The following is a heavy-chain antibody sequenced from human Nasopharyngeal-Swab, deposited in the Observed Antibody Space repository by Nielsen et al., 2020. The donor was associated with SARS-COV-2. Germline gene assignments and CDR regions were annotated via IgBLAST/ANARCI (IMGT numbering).Heavy chain of an antibody. CDR1: GFTVTSNY. CDR3: AGDQLTAYGYYYYMDV. Sequence: GESLKISCAASGFTVTSNYMSWVRQAPGKGPEWVSIIYDGGSTYYADSVRGRFTISRDYSKNTLYLQMNSLRAEDTAVYYCAGDQLTAYGYYYYMDVWGRGTTVTVSS. J-gene: IGHJ6*03. V-gene: IGHV3-66*01. CDR2: IYDGGST. D-gene: IGHD3-9*01.